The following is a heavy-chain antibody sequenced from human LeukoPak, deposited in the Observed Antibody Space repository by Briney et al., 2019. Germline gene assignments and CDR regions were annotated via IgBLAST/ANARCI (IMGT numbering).Heavy chain of an antibody. V-gene: IGHV4-59*01. CDR3: ARDGGYSYGYFDYYYYGMDV. CDR1: GGSISSYY. J-gene: IGHJ6*02. Sequence: SETLSLTCSVSGGSISSYYWSWIRQPPGKGLEWIGYIYYSGSTNYNPSLKSRVTISVDTSKNQFSLKLSSVTAADTAVYYCARDGGYSYGYFDYYYYGMDVWGQGTTVTVSS. CDR2: IYYSGST. D-gene: IGHD5-18*01.